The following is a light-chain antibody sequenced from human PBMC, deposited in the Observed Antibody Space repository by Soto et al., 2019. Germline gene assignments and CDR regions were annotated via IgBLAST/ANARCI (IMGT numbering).Light chain of an antibody. J-gene: IGKJ4*01. CDR1: QSIGGY. CDR3: QQSYTIPIT. V-gene: IGKV1-39*01. CDR2: NAA. Sequence: DIQMTQSPSSLSASVGDRVTIACRASQSIGGYLNWYQQKPGKAPKLLIFNAASLQSGVPSRFSGSGSGTDFTLTISSLQPEDFATYYWQQSYTIPITFGGGTKVE.